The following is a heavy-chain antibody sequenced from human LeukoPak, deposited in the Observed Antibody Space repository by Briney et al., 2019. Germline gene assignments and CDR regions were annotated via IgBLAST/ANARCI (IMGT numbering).Heavy chain of an antibody. D-gene: IGHD6-6*01. CDR3: ARRLSTYSSSPYFDY. Sequence: SETLSLTCTVSGGSIRSSYYYWGWIRQPPGKGLEWLGSIYYSGGTYYNPSLKSRVTISVDTSKNQFSLKLSSVTAADTAVYYCARRLSTYSSSPYFDYWGQGTLVTVSS. CDR1: GGSIRSSYYY. V-gene: IGHV4-39*01. CDR2: IYYSGGT. J-gene: IGHJ4*02.